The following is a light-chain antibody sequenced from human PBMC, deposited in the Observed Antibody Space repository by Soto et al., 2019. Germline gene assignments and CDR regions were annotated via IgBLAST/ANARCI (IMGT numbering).Light chain of an antibody. Sequence: QSVLTQPRSVSGALGQRVTISCTGSSSNIGAGYDVHWYQQLPGTAPKLLIYGNSNRPSGVPDRFSGSKSGTSASLAITGLQAEDEADYYCQSYDSSLSGSYVFGTGTKVTVL. CDR2: GNS. CDR1: SSNIGAGYD. J-gene: IGLJ1*01. V-gene: IGLV1-40*01. CDR3: QSYDSSLSGSYV.